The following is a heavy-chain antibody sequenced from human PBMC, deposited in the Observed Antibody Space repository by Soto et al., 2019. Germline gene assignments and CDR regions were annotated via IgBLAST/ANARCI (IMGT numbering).Heavy chain of an antibody. Sequence: VGSLRLSCAASGFTFSSYGMHWVRQAPGKGLEWVAVISYDGSNKYCADSVKGRFTISRDNSKNTLYLQMNSLRAEDTAVYYCAKGAAYYDILTGYPLDAFDIWGQGTMVTVSS. D-gene: IGHD3-9*01. V-gene: IGHV3-30*18. CDR2: ISYDGSNK. CDR1: GFTFSSYG. CDR3: AKGAAYYDILTGYPLDAFDI. J-gene: IGHJ3*02.